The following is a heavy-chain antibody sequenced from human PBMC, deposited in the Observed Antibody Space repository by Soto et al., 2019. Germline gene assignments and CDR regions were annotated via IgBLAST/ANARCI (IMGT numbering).Heavy chain of an antibody. Sequence: GASVKVSCKACGWTFSSYAISWVRQAPGQGREWMGGIIPIFGTANYAQKFQGRVTITADESTSTAYMELSSLRSEDTAVYYCARAGTITGSYTTNYPYYGMEVWGQATMVTVS. CDR2: IIPIFGTA. CDR1: GWTFSSYA. CDR3: ARAGTITGSYTTNYPYYGMEV. V-gene: IGHV1-69*13. J-gene: IGHJ6*01. D-gene: IGHD1-1*01.